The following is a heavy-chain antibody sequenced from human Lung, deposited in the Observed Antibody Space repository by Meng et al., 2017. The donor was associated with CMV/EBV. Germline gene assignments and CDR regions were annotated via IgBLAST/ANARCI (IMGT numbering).Heavy chain of an antibody. CDR3: ASPRRGAFDI. V-gene: IGHV3-7*01. D-gene: IGHD3-10*01. CDR2: IKQDGSEK. CDR1: GFTFSSYW. J-gene: IGHJ3*02. Sequence: ESXKISCAASGFTFSSYWMSWVRQAPGKGLEWVANIKQDGSEKYYVDSVKGRFTISSDNAKNSLYLQMNSLRAEDTAAYYCASPRRGAFDIWGQGTMVTVSS.